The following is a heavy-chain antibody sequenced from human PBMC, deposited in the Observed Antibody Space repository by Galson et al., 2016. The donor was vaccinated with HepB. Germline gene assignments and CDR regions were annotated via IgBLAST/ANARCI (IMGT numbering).Heavy chain of an antibody. CDR3: ARGDNPDYGDYASAYYYMDV. CDR2: INHSGST. D-gene: IGHD4-17*01. Sequence: SETLSLTCAVYGGSFSGSYWSWIRQPPGKGLEWIGEINHSGSTNYNPSLKSRVTISVDTSKNQFSLKLSSVTAADTAVYYCARGDNPDYGDYASAYYYMDVWGKGTPVTVSS. J-gene: IGHJ6*03. V-gene: IGHV4-34*01. CDR1: GGSFSGSY.